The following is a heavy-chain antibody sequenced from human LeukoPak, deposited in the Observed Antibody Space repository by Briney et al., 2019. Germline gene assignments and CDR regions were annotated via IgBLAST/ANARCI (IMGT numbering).Heavy chain of an antibody. CDR2: IIPIFGTA. D-gene: IGHD6-13*01. V-gene: IGHV1-69*01. CDR1: GGTFSNYA. Sequence: SVKVSCKASGGTFSNYAISWVRQAPGQGLEWMGGIIPIFGTANYAQKFQGRVTIAADESTSTAYMELSSLRSEDTAVYYCARDRAAAGLNNWFDPWGQGTRVTVSS. J-gene: IGHJ5*02. CDR3: ARDRAAAGLNNWFDP.